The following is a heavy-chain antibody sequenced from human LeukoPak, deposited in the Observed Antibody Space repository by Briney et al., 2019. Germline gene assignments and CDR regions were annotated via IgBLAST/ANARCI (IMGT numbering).Heavy chain of an antibody. J-gene: IGHJ3*02. CDR2: FFYSGTT. D-gene: IGHD3-22*01. V-gene: IGHV4-39*01. CDR1: GGSISSYY. Sequence: PSETLSLTCSVSGGSISSYYWGWIRQPPGKGLEWIGSFFYSGTTYYNPSLKSRVTISVDTSKNQFSLKLGSVTAADTAVYYCARGPYSYDSSGAFDIWGQGTMVTVSS. CDR3: ARGPYSYDSSGAFDI.